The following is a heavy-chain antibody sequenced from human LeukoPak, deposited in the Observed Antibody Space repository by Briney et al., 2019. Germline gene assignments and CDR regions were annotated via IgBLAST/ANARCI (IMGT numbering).Heavy chain of an antibody. D-gene: IGHD2-15*01. J-gene: IGHJ5*01. V-gene: IGHV3-30*18. CDR3: AKVLGYVDPFDS. CDR2: ISYDGSNK. CDR1: GFTFSSYG. Sequence: GGSLRLSCAASGFTFSSYGMHWVRQAPGKGLEWVAVISYDGSNKYYADSVKGRFTISRDNSKNTLFLQMNFLRAEDTAEYFCAKVLGYVDPFDSWGQGTLVTVSS.